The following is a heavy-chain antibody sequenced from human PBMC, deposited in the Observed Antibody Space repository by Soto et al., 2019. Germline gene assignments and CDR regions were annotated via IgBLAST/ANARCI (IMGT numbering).Heavy chain of an antibody. D-gene: IGHD6-19*01. CDR2: INPNSGGT. CDR3: VRDGYGVAGTPPRDY. V-gene: IGHV1-2*02. CDR1: GYTFTGYY. Sequence: GASVKVSCKASGYTFTGYYMHWVRQAPGQGLEWMGWINPNSGGTNYAQKFQGRVTMTRDTSISTAYMELSRLRSDDTAVYYCVRDGYGVAGTPPRDYWGQGTLVTVSS. J-gene: IGHJ4*02.